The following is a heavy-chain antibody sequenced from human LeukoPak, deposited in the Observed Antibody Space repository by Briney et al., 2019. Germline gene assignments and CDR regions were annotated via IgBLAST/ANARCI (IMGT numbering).Heavy chain of an antibody. Sequence: PGGSLRLSRAASGFTVANDRMSWVRQAPGKGLEWVSTVYGGGNTAYADSVKGRFTISRDNSKNTLYLQMNSLRDEDTAVYYCVKDRAGHWTFDYWGQGTLVTVTS. V-gene: IGHV3-66*02. D-gene: IGHD1-1*01. CDR1: GFTVANDR. J-gene: IGHJ4*02. CDR2: VYGGGNT. CDR3: VKDRAGHWTFDY.